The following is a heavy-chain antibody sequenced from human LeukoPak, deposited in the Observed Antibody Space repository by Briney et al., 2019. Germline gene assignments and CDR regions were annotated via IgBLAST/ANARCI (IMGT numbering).Heavy chain of an antibody. CDR1: GFTFSSYE. V-gene: IGHV3-48*03. D-gene: IGHD5-12*01. CDR3: ASGYDLPY. J-gene: IGHJ4*02. Sequence: GGSLRLTCAASGFTFSSYEMNWVRQAPGKGLEWVSYISRSGSTIYYADSVKGRFTISRDNAKNSLYLQMNSLRVEDTAVYYCASGYDLPYWGQGTLVTVSS. CDR2: ISRSGSTI.